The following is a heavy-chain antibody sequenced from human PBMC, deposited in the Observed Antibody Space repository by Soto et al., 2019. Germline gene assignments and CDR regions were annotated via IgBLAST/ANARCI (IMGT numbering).Heavy chain of an antibody. V-gene: IGHV3-30-3*01. Sequence: QVQLVESGGGVVQPGRSLRLSCAASGFTFSSYAMHWVRQAPGKGLEWVAVISYDGISKHYADSVKGRFSISRDDSENTLYVQMNSLRAEDTAVYYCAKDGYLDTSYFDYWGQGTLVTVSS. CDR2: ISYDGISK. D-gene: IGHD3-9*01. CDR1: GFTFSSYA. J-gene: IGHJ4*02. CDR3: AKDGYLDTSYFDY.